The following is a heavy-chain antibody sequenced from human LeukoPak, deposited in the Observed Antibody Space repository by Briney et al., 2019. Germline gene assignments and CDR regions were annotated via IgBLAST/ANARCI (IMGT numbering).Heavy chain of an antibody. CDR2: ISSGSSYI. D-gene: IGHD4-17*01. CDR3: ARDFNGDYVY. Sequence: GGSLRLSCAASGFTFRSYSMNWVRQAPGKGLEWVSSISSGSSYIYYADSVKGRFTISRDNAKNSLYLQMNSLRAEDTAVYYCARDFNGDYVYWGQGTLVTVSS. CDR1: GFTFRSYS. J-gene: IGHJ4*02. V-gene: IGHV3-21*01.